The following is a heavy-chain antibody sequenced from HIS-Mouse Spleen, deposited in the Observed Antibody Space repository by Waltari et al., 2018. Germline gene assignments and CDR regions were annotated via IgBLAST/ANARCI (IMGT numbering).Heavy chain of an antibody. CDR2: ISYDGSNK. V-gene: IGHV3-30*18. CDR1: GFTFSSSG. Sequence: QVQLVESGGGVVQPGRSLRRSCGAAGFTFSSSGMDWVRQAPGKGLEWVAVISYDGSNKYYADSVKGRFTISRDNSKNTLYLQMNSLRAEDTAVYYCAKDKHHAFDYWGQGTLVTVSS. CDR3: AKDKHHAFDY. J-gene: IGHJ4*02.